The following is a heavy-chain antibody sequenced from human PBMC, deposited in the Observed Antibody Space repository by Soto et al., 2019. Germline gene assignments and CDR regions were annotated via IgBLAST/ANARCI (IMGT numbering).Heavy chain of an antibody. V-gene: IGHV5-51*01. CDR1: ADSFSTYW. Sequence: PGESLKISCTVYADSFSTYWICWVRQMPWKGLEGMGVIYPGDSGTRYSPSFEGQVSISADKSTSTAYLQWDSLKASDTAIYYCARHPTEINYGDKGPNDAFDIWGQGTMVTVSS. J-gene: IGHJ3*02. D-gene: IGHD2-21*01. CDR3: ARHPTEINYGDKGPNDAFDI. CDR2: IYPGDSGT.